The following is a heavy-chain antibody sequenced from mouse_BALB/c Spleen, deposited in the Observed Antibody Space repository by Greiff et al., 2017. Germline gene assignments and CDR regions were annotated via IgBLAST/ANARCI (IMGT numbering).Heavy chain of an antibody. D-gene: IGHD2-1*01. CDR3: ARGVSYYGYYVYFDV. CDR2: ISSGGST. CDR1: GFTFSNYA. J-gene: IGHJ1*01. Sequence: EVQLEESGGGLVKPGGSLKLPCAASGFTFSNYAMAWVRQTPEKRLEWVASISSGGSTYYPDSVKGRFTISRDNARNILYLEMRSLRSEDTAMYYCARGVSYYGYYVYFDVWGAGTTVTVSS. V-gene: IGHV5-6-5*01.